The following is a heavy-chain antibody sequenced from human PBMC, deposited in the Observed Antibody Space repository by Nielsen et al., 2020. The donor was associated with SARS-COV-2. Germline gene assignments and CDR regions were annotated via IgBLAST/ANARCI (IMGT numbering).Heavy chain of an antibody. CDR3: ARLKRELTITMVRGLSPVVAFDI. CDR1: GGSFSGYY. Sequence: SETLSLTCAVYGGSFSGYYWSWIRQPPGTGLEWIGEINHSGRTNYNPSLKSRVTISVDTSKNKFSLKLSSVTAADTAVYYCARLKRELTITMVRGLSPVVAFDIWGQGTMVTVSS. V-gene: IGHV4-34*01. D-gene: IGHD3-10*01. J-gene: IGHJ3*02. CDR2: INHSGRT.